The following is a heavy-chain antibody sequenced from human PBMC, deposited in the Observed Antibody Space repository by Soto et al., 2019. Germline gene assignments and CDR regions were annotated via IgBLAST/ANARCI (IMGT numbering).Heavy chain of an antibody. CDR1: GGSLSSYY. CDR2: VYFSGNT. CDR3: GSVRPSGYVLS. D-gene: IGHD6-25*01. J-gene: IGHJ5*02. V-gene: IGHV4-59*01. Sequence: PSETLSLTCTVSGGSLSSYYWTWIRQSPGKELEWIGYVYFSGNTNYNPSLKSRVTISIDTSKNQFSLRLASVTAADTAFYFCGSVRPSGYVLSWGQGTLVTVSS.